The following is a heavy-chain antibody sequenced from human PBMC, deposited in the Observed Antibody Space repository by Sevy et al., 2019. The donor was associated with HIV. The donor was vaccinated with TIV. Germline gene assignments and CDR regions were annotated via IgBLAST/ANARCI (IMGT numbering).Heavy chain of an antibody. CDR3: AGENAWGRGYS. J-gene: IGHJ4*02. CDR2: IYYNGHI. V-gene: IGHV4-59*08. CDR1: GGSITSLY. D-gene: IGHD7-27*01. Sequence: SETLSLTYTVSGGSITSLYWNWIRQPPGKGLKWIANIYYNGHINYNPSLKSRVTLSLDTSKNQFSLRLSSVTAADTAMYYCAGENAWGRGYSWGQGTLVTVSS.